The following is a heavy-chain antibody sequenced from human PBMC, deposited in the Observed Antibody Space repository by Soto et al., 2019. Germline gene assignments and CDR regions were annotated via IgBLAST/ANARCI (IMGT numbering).Heavy chain of an antibody. Sequence: GGAMRHPSTPSGFTFGIYAMSWVRQGQGTGLEWVSAISGSGGSTYYADSVKGRFTISRDNSKNTLYLQMNSLRAEDTAVYYCAKDHGTKLRYFDWLPFDPWVQGTLVTVSS. CDR3: AKDHGTKLRYFDWLPFDP. CDR2: ISGSGGST. D-gene: IGHD3-9*01. V-gene: IGHV3-23*01. CDR1: GFTFGIYA. J-gene: IGHJ5*02.